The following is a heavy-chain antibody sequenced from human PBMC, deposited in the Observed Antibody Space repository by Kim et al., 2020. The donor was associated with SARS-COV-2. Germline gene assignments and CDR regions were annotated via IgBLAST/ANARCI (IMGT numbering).Heavy chain of an antibody. Sequence: SVKVSCKASGGTFSSYAISWVRQAPGQGLEWMGGIIPIFGTANYAQKFQGRVTITADESTSTAYMELSSLRSEDTAVYYCATGDGAAMPQYYFDYWGQGTLVTVSS. CDR1: GGTFSSYA. CDR2: IIPIFGTA. D-gene: IGHD2-2*01. J-gene: IGHJ4*02. CDR3: ATGDGAAMPQYYFDY. V-gene: IGHV1-69*13.